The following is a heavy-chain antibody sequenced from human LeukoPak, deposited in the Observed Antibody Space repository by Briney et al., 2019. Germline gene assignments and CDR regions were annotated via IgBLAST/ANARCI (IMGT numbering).Heavy chain of an antibody. J-gene: IGHJ2*01. CDR3: ARVPREVAGALYSWYFDL. CDR2: ISPSSSYI. CDR1: GFTFKSYT. V-gene: IGHV3-21*01. Sequence: GGSLRLSCAASGFTFKSYTINWVSQAPVRGLEWVSSISPSSSYIYYADSVKGRFTISRDNAKNSLYLQMNGLRAEDTAVYYCARVPREVAGALYSWYFDLWGRGTLVTVSS. D-gene: IGHD6-13*01.